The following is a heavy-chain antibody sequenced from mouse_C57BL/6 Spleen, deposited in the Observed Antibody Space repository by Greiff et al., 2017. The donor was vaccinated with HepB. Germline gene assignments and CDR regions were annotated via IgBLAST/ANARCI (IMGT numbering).Heavy chain of an antibody. V-gene: IGHV1-81*01. J-gene: IGHJ3*01. CDR1: GYTFTSYG. Sequence: QVQLQQSGAELARPGASVKLSCKASGYTFTSYGISWVKQRTGQGLEWIGEIYPRSGNTYYNEKFKGKATLTADKSSSTAYMELRSLTSEDSAVYFCAREGDYDDYWGQGTLVTVSA. CDR2: IYPRSGNT. D-gene: IGHD2-4*01. CDR3: AREGDYDDY.